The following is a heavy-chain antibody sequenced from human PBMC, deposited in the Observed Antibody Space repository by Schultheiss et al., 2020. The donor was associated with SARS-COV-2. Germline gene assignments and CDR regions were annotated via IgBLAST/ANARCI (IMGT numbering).Heavy chain of an antibody. CDR3: ARGKWGVGYFDY. Sequence: SETLSLTCTVSGGSVSSGSSYWSWIRQPPGKGLEWIGYISDSLSTKYSPSLKSRVTISSDTSKNQFSLTLTSVTAADTAVYFCARGKWGVGYFDYWGQGMLVTVSS. CDR2: ISDSLST. V-gene: IGHV4-61*01. D-gene: IGHD3-10*01. CDR1: GGSVSSGSSY. J-gene: IGHJ4*02.